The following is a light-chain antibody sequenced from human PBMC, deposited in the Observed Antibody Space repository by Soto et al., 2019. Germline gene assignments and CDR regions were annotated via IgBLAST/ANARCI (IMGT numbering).Light chain of an antibody. CDR1: QSVSSSY. Sequence: EIVLTQSPGTLSLSPGERATLSCRASQSVSSSYLAWYQQKPRQAPRLLIYDTSTRATGIPARFSGSGSGTDFTLTISSLQSEDFAIYYCQQYNIWPYTFGQGTRLEIK. CDR2: DTS. J-gene: IGKJ5*01. V-gene: IGKV3-15*01. CDR3: QQYNIWPYT.